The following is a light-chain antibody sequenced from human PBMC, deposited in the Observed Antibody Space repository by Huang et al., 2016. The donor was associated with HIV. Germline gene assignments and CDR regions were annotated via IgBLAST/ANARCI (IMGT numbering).Light chain of an antibody. CDR3: QQYNNWRYT. CDR1: QSVSSN. Sequence: EIVMTQSPATLSVSPGERATLSCRASQSVSSNLAWYQQKPGQAPRLLIYGASTRATVIPARLSGSGSGTEFTLTISSLQSEDFAVYYCQQYNNWRYTFGQGTKLEIK. V-gene: IGKV3-15*01. CDR2: GAS. J-gene: IGKJ2*01.